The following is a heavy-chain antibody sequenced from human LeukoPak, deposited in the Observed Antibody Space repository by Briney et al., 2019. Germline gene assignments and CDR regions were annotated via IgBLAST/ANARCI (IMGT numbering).Heavy chain of an antibody. Sequence: PGGSLRLSCAASGFTFGSYWMHWVRQAPGKGLVWVSRINSDGSSISYADSVKGRFTISRDNAKNTLYLQMNNLRAEDTAMYYCSVNTSGTWDYWGQGTLVSVSS. CDR2: INSDGSSI. CDR1: GFTFGSYW. CDR3: SVNTSGTWDY. D-gene: IGHD2/OR15-2a*01. V-gene: IGHV3-74*01. J-gene: IGHJ4*02.